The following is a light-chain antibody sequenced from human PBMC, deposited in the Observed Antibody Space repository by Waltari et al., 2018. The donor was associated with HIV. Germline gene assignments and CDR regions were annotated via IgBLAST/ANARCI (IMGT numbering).Light chain of an antibody. CDR1: QSVSSSY. CDR3: QQYGGSPPIT. Sequence: EIVLTQSPGPLSLSPGERATLSCRASQSVSSSYLAWYQQKPGQAPRLLIYGASSRATGIPDRFSGSGSETYFTLTISRLEPEDFAVYYCQQYGGSPPITVGPGTTVDFK. V-gene: IGKV3-20*01. CDR2: GAS. J-gene: IGKJ3*01.